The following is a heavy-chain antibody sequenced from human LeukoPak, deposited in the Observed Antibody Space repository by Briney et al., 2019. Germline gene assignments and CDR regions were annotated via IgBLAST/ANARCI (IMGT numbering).Heavy chain of an antibody. CDR3: AKTEGRWLQFGDTYCFDY. Sequence: GGSLRLSCAASGFTFSSYAMSWVRQAPGKGLEWVSAISGSGGSTYYADSVKGRFTISRDNSKNTLYLQMNSLRAEDTAVYYCAKTEGRWLQFGDTYCFDYWGQGTLVTVSS. CDR1: GFTFSSYA. D-gene: IGHD5-24*01. J-gene: IGHJ4*02. CDR2: ISGSGGST. V-gene: IGHV3-23*01.